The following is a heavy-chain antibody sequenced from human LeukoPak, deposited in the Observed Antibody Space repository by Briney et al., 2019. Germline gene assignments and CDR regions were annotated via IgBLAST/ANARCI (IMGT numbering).Heavy chain of an antibody. J-gene: IGHJ4*02. CDR3: ARGLRGDYYGY. V-gene: IGHV4-30-2*01. Sequence: PSETLSLTCTVSGGSISSGGYYWSWIRQPPGKGLEWIGYIYHSGSTYYNPSLKSRVTISVDRSKNQFSLKLSSVTAADTAVYYCARGLRGDYYGYWGQGTLVTVSS. CDR1: GGSISSGGYY. CDR2: IYHSGST. D-gene: IGHD2-15*01.